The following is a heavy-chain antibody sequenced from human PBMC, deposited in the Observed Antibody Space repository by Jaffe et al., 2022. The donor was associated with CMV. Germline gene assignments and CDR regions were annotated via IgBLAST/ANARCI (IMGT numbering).Heavy chain of an antibody. CDR1: GFSFKNYW. CDR2: INSDGGRI. J-gene: IGHJ6*03. Sequence: EVQLVESGGALVQPGGSLRLSCAASGFSFKNYWMHWVRQAPGKGLVWVAGINSDGGRISYADSVRGRFTISRDNARNTLSLQMNSLGAEDAAVYYCARVSPSDYSGQGWGYYYYYMDVWGKGTTVTVSS. D-gene: IGHD4-4*01. CDR3: ARVSPSDYSGQGWGYYYYYMDV. V-gene: IGHV3-74*01.